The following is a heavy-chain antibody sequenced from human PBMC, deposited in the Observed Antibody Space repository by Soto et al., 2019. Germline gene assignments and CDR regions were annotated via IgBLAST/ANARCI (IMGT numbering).Heavy chain of an antibody. CDR1: GFTFSRSA. D-gene: IGHD6-13*01. V-gene: IGHV3-23*01. Sequence: GGSLRLSCAASGFTFSRSAMSWVRQPPGRGLEWVSLISGSGGTPYYADSVKGRFTISRDNSKNTLYLVLNSLRAEDTAVYYCAMGLAAAGPLDYWGQGTLVTVSS. J-gene: IGHJ4*02. CDR3: AMGLAAAGPLDY. CDR2: ISGSGGTP.